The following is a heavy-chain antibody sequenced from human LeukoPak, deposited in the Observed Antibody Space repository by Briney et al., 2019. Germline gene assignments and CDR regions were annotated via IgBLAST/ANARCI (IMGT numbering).Heavy chain of an antibody. D-gene: IGHD6-6*01. J-gene: IGHJ5*02. CDR2: IIPIFGTA. CDR1: GGTFNTYA. CDR3: AFHLGASTSSSYRQTLYNWFDP. Sequence: AASVKVSCKASGGTFNTYAISWVRQAPGQGLEWMGGIIPIFGTANYAQKFQGRVTITADESTSTAYMELSSLRSEDTAVYYCAFHLGASTSSSYRQTLYNWFDPWGQGTLVTVSS. V-gene: IGHV1-69*13.